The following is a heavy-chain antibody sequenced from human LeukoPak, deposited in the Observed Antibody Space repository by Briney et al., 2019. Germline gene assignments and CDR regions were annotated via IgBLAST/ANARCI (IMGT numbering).Heavy chain of an antibody. CDR2: ISGSFSST. Sequence: HPGGSLRLSCAASGITFNTYAMSWVRQAPGKGLEWVSSISGSFSSTYYADSVKGRFTISRDNSKNTLYLQMNSLRAEDTAVYYCAKGGTVIARLIAADWGQGTLVTVSS. CDR3: AKGGTVIARLIAAD. D-gene: IGHD6-6*01. J-gene: IGHJ4*02. CDR1: GITFNTYA. V-gene: IGHV3-23*01.